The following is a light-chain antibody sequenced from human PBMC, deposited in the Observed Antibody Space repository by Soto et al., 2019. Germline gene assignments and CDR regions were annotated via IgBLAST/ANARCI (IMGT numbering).Light chain of an antibody. V-gene: IGKV3-15*01. CDR3: QQLSLYPLT. CDR1: QTIYSN. J-gene: IGKJ4*01. CDR2: RAS. Sequence: IMMTQSPATLSVSLGERATLSCRAGQTIYSNVAWYQQRPGQAPRLLIYRASTRATGVPARFSGSGSGTEFTLTISSLQPEDSATYYCQQLSLYPLTFGGGTKVDIK.